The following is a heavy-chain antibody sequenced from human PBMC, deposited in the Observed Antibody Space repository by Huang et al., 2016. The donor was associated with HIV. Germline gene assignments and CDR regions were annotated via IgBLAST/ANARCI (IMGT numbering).Heavy chain of an antibody. D-gene: IGHD3-10*01. V-gene: IGHV3-30-3*01. CDR3: ARFGKRLPMLRGEDVIGDI. Sequence: QVQLVESGGGVVQPGRSLRLSCAASGFTLSDYAIHWVRQAPGEGRGGVAVISYDGNDKFYSDSVRGRLTISRDNFNNTLYLQMNSLRHEDTALYYCARFGKRLPMLRGEDVIGDIWGQGTMVIVSS. CDR2: ISYDGNDK. J-gene: IGHJ3*02. CDR1: GFTLSDYA.